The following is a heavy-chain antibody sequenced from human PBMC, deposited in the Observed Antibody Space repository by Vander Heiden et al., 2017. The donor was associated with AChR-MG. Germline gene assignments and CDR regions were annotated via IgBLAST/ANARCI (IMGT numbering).Heavy chain of an antibody. CDR2: ISWNSGSI. CDR1: GFTFADYD. Sequence: EVQLVESGGGLVQPGRSLRLSCAASGFTFADYDMHWVRQAPGKGLEWVSGISWNSGSIGYADSVKGRFTISRDNAKNSLYLQMNSLRAEDTALYYCAKGITGTIRYYYMDVWGKGTTVTVSS. J-gene: IGHJ6*03. V-gene: IGHV3-9*01. D-gene: IGHD1-7*01. CDR3: AKGITGTIRYYYMDV.